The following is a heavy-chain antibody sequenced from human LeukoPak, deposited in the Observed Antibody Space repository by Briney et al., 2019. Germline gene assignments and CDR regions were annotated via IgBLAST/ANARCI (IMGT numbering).Heavy chain of an antibody. J-gene: IGHJ6*03. CDR3: ARDRRYCSSTSCYERTYSYSSMDA. CDR1: GGTFSSYA. CDR2: IIPIFGTA. Sequence: SVKVSCKASGGTFSSYAISWVRQAPGQGLEWMGGIIPIFGTANYAQKFQGRVTITADESTSTAYMELSSLRSEDTAVYYFARDRRYCSSTSCYERTYSYSSMDAWAKG. V-gene: IGHV1-69*13. D-gene: IGHD2-2*01.